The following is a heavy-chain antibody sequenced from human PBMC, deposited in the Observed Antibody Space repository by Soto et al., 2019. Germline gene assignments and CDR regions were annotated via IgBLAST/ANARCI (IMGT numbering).Heavy chain of an antibody. CDR2: ISNSGST. D-gene: IGHD5-18*01. Sequence: VQLQESGPGLVKPSQTLSLACTVSDGSFSSGTYYWSWISKPPGKGLEWIGFISNSGSTYYSTSLKSRVTISVDTSKSQFSLNLSFVTAADTAVYYCATMGTPATGRYFFDYWGQGSLVTVSS. CDR3: ATMGTPATGRYFFDY. CDR1: DGSFSSGTYY. V-gene: IGHV4-30-4*01. J-gene: IGHJ4*02.